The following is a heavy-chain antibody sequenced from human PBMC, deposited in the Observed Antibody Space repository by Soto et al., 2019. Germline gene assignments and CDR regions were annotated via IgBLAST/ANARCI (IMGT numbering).Heavy chain of an antibody. D-gene: IGHD3-9*01. CDR1: GYSFTSYW. CDR2: IYPGDSDT. V-gene: IGHV5-51*01. J-gene: IGHJ3*02. CDR3: ARITYYDILTGWSDAFDI. Sequence: RGESLKISCKGSGYSFTSYWIGWVRQMPGKGLEWMGIIYPGDSDTRYSPSFQGQVTISADKSISTAYMQWSSLKASDTAMYYCARITYYDILTGWSDAFDIWGQGTMVTV.